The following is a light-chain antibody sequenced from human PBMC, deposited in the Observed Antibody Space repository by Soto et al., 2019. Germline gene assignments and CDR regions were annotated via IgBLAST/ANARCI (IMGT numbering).Light chain of an antibody. CDR3: QQYEAG. CDR1: QDISNY. CDR2: DAS. J-gene: IGKJ3*01. V-gene: IGKV1-33*01. Sequence: DIQMTQSPSSLSASVGDRVTITCQASQDISNYLNWYQQKPGKAPKLLIYDASNLETGVPSRFSGSGSGTDFTFTISSLQAEDIATYYCQQYEAGFGPGTKVDIK.